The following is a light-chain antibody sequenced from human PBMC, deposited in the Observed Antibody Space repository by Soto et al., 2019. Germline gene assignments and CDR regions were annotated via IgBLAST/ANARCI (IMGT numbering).Light chain of an antibody. J-gene: IGKJ1*01. CDR3: QQYYTTPRT. CDR1: QSVSSY. CDR2: GAS. Sequence: EIVLTQSPATLSLSPGARAPLSCRASQSVSSYLAWYQQKPGQAPRLVVYGASTRASGVPDRFSGSGSGTDFTLTISSLQAEDVAVYYCQQYYTTPRTFGHGTKVDIK. V-gene: IGKV3-15*01.